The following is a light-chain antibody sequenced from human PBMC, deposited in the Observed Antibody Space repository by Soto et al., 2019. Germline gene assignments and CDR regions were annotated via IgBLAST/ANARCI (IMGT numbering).Light chain of an antibody. CDR2: DAS. CDR1: QSVRSW. J-gene: IGKJ3*01. V-gene: IGKV1-5*01. CDR3: QQYNSYSFT. Sequence: DIQMTQSPATLSASVGDRVTITCRASQSVRSWLAWYQQKPGTAPKLLIFDASSLESGVPSRFSGSGSGTEFTLTISSLQPDDFATYYCQQYNSYSFTFGPGTKVDIK.